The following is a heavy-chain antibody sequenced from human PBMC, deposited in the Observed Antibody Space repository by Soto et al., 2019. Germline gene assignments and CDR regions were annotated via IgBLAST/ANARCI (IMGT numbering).Heavy chain of an antibody. D-gene: IGHD3-10*01. V-gene: IGHV4-34*01. CDR1: GGSFSGYY. CDR3: GRGRRAGWFDP. CDR2: INHSGST. Sequence: SETLSLTCAVYGGSFSGYYWSWIRQPPGKGLEWIGEINHSGSTNYNPSLKSRVTISVDTSKNQFSLKLSSVTAADTAVCYCGRGRRAGWFDPWGQGTLVTVSS. J-gene: IGHJ5*02.